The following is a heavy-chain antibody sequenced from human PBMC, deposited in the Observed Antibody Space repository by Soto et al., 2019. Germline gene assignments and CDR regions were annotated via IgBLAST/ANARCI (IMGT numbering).Heavy chain of an antibody. J-gene: IGHJ6*02. CDR3: ASKAARHAQTYYGMDV. D-gene: IGHD6-6*01. CDR1: GYTFTSYA. CDR2: INAGNGNT. Sequence: GASVKVSCKASGYTFTSYAMHWVRQAPRQRLEWMGWINAGNGNTKYSQKFQGRVTITRDTSASTAYMELSSLRSEDTAVYYCASKAARHAQTYYGMDVWGQGTTVTVSS. V-gene: IGHV1-3*01.